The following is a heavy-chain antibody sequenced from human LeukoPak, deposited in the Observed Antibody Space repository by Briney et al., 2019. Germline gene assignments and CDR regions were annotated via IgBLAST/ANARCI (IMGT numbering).Heavy chain of an antibody. CDR2: ISYDGSNK. Sequence: PGGSLRLSCAASGFTFSSYGMHWVRQAPGKGLEWVAVISYDGSNKYYADSVKGRFTISRDNAKNLLYLQMDSLRVEDTAMYYCARDYNSWSGRWGFLDGGQGPLVTVSS. J-gene: IGHJ4*02. V-gene: IGHV3-30*03. CDR1: GFTFSSYG. D-gene: IGHD3/OR15-3a*01. CDR3: ARDYNSWSGRWGFLD.